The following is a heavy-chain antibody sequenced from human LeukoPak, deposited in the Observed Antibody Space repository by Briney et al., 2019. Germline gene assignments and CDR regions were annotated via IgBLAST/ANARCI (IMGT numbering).Heavy chain of an antibody. Sequence: GASVQASCQASGYPFTSYDINWVRQATGQGLEWMGWMNPNSGNTGYAQKFQGRVTMTRNTSISTAYMELSSLRSEDTAVYYCARGCYDFWSNGCFDYWGQGTLVTVSS. J-gene: IGHJ4*02. V-gene: IGHV1-8*01. CDR2: MNPNSGNT. D-gene: IGHD3-3*01. CDR1: GYPFTSYD. CDR3: ARGCYDFWSNGCFDY.